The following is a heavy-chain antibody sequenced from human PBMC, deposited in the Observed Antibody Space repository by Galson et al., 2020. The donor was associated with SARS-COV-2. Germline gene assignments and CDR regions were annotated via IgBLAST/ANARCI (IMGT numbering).Heavy chain of an antibody. V-gene: IGHV4-34*01. Sequence: ETSETLSLTCTVYGGSFSDYYWSWIRQPPGKGLEWIGNIHHSGGGDNNPSLKSRVTISLDTSKNQFSLNLTSVTAADTAVYYCARGPRSMVRGVIPGPYKWFDPWGQGTLVTVSS. CDR2: IHHSGGG. CDR3: ARGPRSMVRGVIPGPYKWFDP. J-gene: IGHJ5*02. D-gene: IGHD3-10*01. CDR1: GGSFSDYY.